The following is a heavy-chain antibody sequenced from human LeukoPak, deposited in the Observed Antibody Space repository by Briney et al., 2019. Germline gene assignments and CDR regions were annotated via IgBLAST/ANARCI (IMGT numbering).Heavy chain of an antibody. D-gene: IGHD6-19*01. J-gene: IGHJ6*02. CDR1: GFTFSSYA. V-gene: IGHV3-30-3*01. Sequence: QPGGSLRLSCAASGFTFSSYAMPWVRQAPGKGLEWVAVISCDGSNKYYADSVKGRFTTSRDNSKNTLYLQMNSLRAEDTAVYYCARVTGYSSGWGPYYYYGMDVWGQGTTVTVSS. CDR2: ISCDGSNK. CDR3: ARVTGYSSGWGPYYYYGMDV.